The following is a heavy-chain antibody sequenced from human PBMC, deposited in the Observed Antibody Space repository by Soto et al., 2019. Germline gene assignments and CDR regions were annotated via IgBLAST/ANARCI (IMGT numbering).Heavy chain of an antibody. CDR3: ARAVRDFWSGYYPGSYYYYGMDV. V-gene: IGHV4-59*01. J-gene: IGHJ6*02. CDR2: IYYSGST. D-gene: IGHD3-3*01. Sequence: SETLSLTCTVSGGSISSYYWSWIRQPPWKGLEWIGYIYYSGSTNYNPSLKSRVTISVDTSKNQFSLKLSSVTAADTAVYYCARAVRDFWSGYYPGSYYYYGMDVWGQGTTVTVSS. CDR1: GGSISSYY.